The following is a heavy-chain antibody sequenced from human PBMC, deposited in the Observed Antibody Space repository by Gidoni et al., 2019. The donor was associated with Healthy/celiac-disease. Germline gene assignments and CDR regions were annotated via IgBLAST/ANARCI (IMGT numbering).Heavy chain of an antibody. CDR1: GFTFSRHA. V-gene: IGHV3-23*01. D-gene: IGHD5-12*01. CDR3: AKVKADYWFDP. Sequence: EVQLLESGGGSVQPGGSLRLSCAASGFTFSRHAMSWVRQAPGKGLEWGSAISGSGGSTYYADAVKGRFTISRDNSKNTLYLQMNSLRAEDTAVYYCAKVKADYWFDPWGQGTLVTVSS. J-gene: IGHJ5*02. CDR2: ISGSGGST.